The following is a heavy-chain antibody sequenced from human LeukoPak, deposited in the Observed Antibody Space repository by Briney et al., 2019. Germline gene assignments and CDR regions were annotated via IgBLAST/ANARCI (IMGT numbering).Heavy chain of an antibody. Sequence: SETLSLTCAVYGGSFSGYYWSWIRQPPGKGLEWIGEINHSGSTNYNPSLKSRVTISVDTSKSQFSLKLRSVTAADTAVYYCARDRGYSYGHNWLDPWGQGTLVTVSS. V-gene: IGHV4-34*01. CDR3: ARDRGYSYGHNWLDP. CDR2: INHSGST. J-gene: IGHJ5*02. CDR1: GGSFSGYY. D-gene: IGHD5-18*01.